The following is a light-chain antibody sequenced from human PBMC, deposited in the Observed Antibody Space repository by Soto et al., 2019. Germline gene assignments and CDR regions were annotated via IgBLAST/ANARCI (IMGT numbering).Light chain of an antibody. Sequence: QSVLTQPPSASGTPGQRVTISCSGSSSNIGSNTVNWYQQLPGTAPKLLIYSNNQRPSGVPDRFSGSKSGTSASLAISGLQSEDAADYYCAAWDDSLNADYVFGTGTKLTVL. V-gene: IGLV1-44*01. J-gene: IGLJ1*01. CDR2: SNN. CDR3: AAWDDSLNADYV. CDR1: SSNIGSNT.